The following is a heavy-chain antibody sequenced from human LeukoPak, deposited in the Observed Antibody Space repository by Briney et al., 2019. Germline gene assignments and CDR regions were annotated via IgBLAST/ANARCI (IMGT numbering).Heavy chain of an antibody. J-gene: IGHJ4*02. D-gene: IGHD6-19*01. CDR2: INHSGST. Sequence: SETLSLTCAVYGGSFSGYYWSWIRQPPGKGLEWIGEINHSGSTNYNPSLESRVTISVDTSKNQFSLKLSSVTAADTAVYYCARGIFSVWGQGTLVTVSS. CDR1: GGSFSGYY. V-gene: IGHV4-34*01. CDR3: ARGIFSV.